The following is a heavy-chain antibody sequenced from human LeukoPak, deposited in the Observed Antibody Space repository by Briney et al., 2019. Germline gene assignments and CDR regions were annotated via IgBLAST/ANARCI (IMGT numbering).Heavy chain of an antibody. V-gene: IGHV3-7*03. CDR2: IKVDGSEK. CDR3: ARGKVFDF. D-gene: IGHD3-10*01. J-gene: IGHJ4*02. CDR1: GFTFGGYW. Sequence: GGSLRLPCAAYGFTFGGYWMSWVRQAPGKGLEWVANIKVDGSEKYYVDSVKGRFTISRENANNSLYLQMNSLRAEDTAVYYCARGKVFDFWGQGTLVTVSS.